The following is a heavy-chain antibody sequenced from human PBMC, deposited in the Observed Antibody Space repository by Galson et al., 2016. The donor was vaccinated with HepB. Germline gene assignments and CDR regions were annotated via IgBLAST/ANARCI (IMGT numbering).Heavy chain of an antibody. CDR1: GFTFSKYG. D-gene: IGHD2/OR15-2a*01. CDR2: DSMDGRRK. Sequence: SLRLSCAASGFTFSKYGMHWVRQAPGKGLEWVAADSMDGRRKFYADSVKGRFTISRDISNNMLFLQMSSLRADDTAIYYCARRHEYCPPVGCSVDYWGQGTLVSVSS. V-gene: IGHV3-30*03. J-gene: IGHJ4*02. CDR3: ARRHEYCPPVGCSVDY.